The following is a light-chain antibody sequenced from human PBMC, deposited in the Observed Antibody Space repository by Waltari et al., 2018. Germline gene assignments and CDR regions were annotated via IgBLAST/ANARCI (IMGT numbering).Light chain of an antibody. CDR1: QNILSSSDNKNY. V-gene: IGKV4-1*01. J-gene: IGKJ4*01. CDR2: WAS. CDR3: QQCYHLPS. Sequence: DIVMTQSPDSVAVSLGERATIHCRSSQNILSSSDNKNYLVWYQQKPGQPPKLLISWASTRESGVPDRFSGSGSETDFTLTISSLQAEDVAAYYCQQCYHLPSFGGGTRVEIK.